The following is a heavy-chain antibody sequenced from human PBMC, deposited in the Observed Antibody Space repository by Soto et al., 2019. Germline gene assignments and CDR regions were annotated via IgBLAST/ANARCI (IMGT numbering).Heavy chain of an antibody. D-gene: IGHD4-17*01. CDR3: AREKYGNYYYGMDV. V-gene: IGHV3-33*01. CDR1: GFTFSSYG. J-gene: IGHJ6*02. CDR2: IWYDGSNK. Sequence: GGSLRLSCAASGFTFSSYGMHWVRQAPGKGLEWVAVIWYDGSNKYYADSVKGRFTISGDNSKNTLYLQMNSLRAEDTAVYYCAREKYGNYYYGMDVWGQGTTVTVSS.